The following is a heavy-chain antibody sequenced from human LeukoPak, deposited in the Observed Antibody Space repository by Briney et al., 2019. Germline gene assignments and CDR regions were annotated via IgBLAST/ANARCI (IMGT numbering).Heavy chain of an antibody. CDR2: ISSSSSTI. Sequence: GGSLRPSCAASGFTFSSYSMNWVRQAPGKGLEWVSYISSSSSTIYYADSVKGRFTISRDNAKNSLYLQMNSLRAEDTAVYYCARDPAGYSYGVDYWGQGTLVTVSS. V-gene: IGHV3-48*01. CDR3: ARDPAGYSYGVDY. D-gene: IGHD5-18*01. J-gene: IGHJ4*02. CDR1: GFTFSSYS.